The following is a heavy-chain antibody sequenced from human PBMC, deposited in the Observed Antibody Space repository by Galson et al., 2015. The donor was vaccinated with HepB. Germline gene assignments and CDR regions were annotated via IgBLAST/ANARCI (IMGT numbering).Heavy chain of an antibody. CDR1: GYSLSELS. V-gene: IGHV1-24*01. CDR3: AVRTVGAYAPSYFDS. J-gene: IGHJ4*02. CDR2: FDLEDGKI. D-gene: IGHD4-17*01. Sequence: SVKVSCKVVGYSLSELSMHWVRQPPGKGLEWMGGFDLEDGKIIYTQKFQGRVTMTEDTSTDTAYMELSSLRSEDTALYFCAVRTVGAYAPSYFDSWGQGTLVAVSS.